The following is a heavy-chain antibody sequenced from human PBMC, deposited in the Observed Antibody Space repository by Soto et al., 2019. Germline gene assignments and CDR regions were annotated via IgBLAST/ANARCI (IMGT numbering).Heavy chain of an antibody. CDR2: IYSGGST. D-gene: IGHD3-16*01. CDR1: GFTVSHNY. J-gene: IGHJ6*02. Sequence: GGSLRLSCAASGFTVSHNYMSWVRRAPGKGLEWVSLIYSGGSTFYGDSVKGRFTISRDNSKNTLYLQMNSLRAGDTAVYYCAGFYDPENYYYHAMDVWGQGTTVTVSS. CDR3: AGFYDPENYYYHAMDV. V-gene: IGHV3-53*01.